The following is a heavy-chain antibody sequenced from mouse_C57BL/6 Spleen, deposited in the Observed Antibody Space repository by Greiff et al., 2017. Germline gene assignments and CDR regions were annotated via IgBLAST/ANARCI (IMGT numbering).Heavy chain of an antibody. CDR3: AREDYYGSRFAY. Sequence: VQLQQPGAELVRPGSSVKLSCKASGYTFTSYWMHWVKQRPIQGLEWIGNIDPSDSETHYNQKFKDKATLTVDKSSSTAYMQLSSLTSEDSAVYYCAREDYYGSRFAYWGQGTLVTVSA. CDR2: IDPSDSET. V-gene: IGHV1-52*01. J-gene: IGHJ3*01. D-gene: IGHD1-1*01. CDR1: GYTFTSYW.